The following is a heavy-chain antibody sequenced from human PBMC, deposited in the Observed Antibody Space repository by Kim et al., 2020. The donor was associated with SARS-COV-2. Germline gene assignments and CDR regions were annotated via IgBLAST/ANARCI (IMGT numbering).Heavy chain of an antibody. CDR2: IDTDTGNP. D-gene: IGHD1-1*01. CDR3: ARSTGWWALDI. J-gene: IGHJ3*02. CDR1: GYTFTTYD. V-gene: IGHV1-3*04. Sequence: ASVKVSCTASGYTFTTYDIHWVRRAPGQSLEYVGWIDTDTGNPEYPQKYQGRVTITRDTSARTVYMELSGLTSADTAMYYCARSTGWWALDIWGLGTMVTVFS.